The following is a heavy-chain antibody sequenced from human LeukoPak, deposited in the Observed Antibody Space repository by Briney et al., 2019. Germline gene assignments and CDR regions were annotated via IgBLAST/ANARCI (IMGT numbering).Heavy chain of an antibody. V-gene: IGHV3-7*01. Sequence: GGSLRLSCAASGFTFSSYAMSWVRQAPGKGLEWVANIKQDGSERYYVDSVKGRFTISRDNAKNSLYLQMNSLRAEDTAVYYCARKNGLDYWGQGTLVTVSS. CDR3: ARKNGLDY. CDR2: IKQDGSER. CDR1: GFTFSSYA. J-gene: IGHJ4*02.